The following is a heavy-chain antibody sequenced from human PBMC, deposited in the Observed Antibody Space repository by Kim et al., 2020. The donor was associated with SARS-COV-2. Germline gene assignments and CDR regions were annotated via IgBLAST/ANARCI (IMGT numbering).Heavy chain of an antibody. CDR3: AKEYPAYYYDSSGSFDY. J-gene: IGHJ4*02. Sequence: GGSLRLSCAASGFTFDDYAMHWVRQAPGKGLEWVSLISGDGGSTYYADSVKGRFTISRDNSKNSLYLQMNSLRTEDTALYYCAKEYPAYYYDSSGSFDYWGQGTLVTVSS. D-gene: IGHD3-22*01. CDR1: GFTFDDYA. V-gene: IGHV3-43*02. CDR2: ISGDGGST.